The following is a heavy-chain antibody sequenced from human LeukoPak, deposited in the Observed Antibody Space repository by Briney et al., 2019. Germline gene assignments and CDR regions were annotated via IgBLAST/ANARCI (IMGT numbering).Heavy chain of an antibody. CDR1: GFTFSSYG. V-gene: IGHV3-30*02. CDR2: IPYDGSNK. CDR3: SKDHGYDILA. J-gene: IGHJ5*02. Sequence: GGSLRLSCAASGFTFSSYGMHWVRQAPGKGLEWVTFIPYDGSNKYYADSVKGRFTISRDNSENTLYLQMNSLRPEDTAVYCCSKDHGYDILAWGQGTLVTVSS. D-gene: IGHD3-9*01.